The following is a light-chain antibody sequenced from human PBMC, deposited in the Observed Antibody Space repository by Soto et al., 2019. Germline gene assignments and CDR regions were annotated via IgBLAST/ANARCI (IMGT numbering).Light chain of an antibody. CDR2: LNSDGSH. CDR1: SGHSNYA. Sequence: QPVLTQSPSASASLGASVKLTCTLSSGHSNYAIAWHQQQPEKGPRFLMKLNSDGSHSKGHGIPDRFSGSSSGAERYLTISTLQSEGEADYYCQTWVTGIHIFGGGTKLTVL. J-gene: IGLJ2*01. CDR3: QTWVTGIHI. V-gene: IGLV4-69*01.